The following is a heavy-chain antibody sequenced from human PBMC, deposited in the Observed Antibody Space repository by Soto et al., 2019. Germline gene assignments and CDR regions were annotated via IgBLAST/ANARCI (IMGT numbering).Heavy chain of an antibody. V-gene: IGHV3-30*03. CDR3: ARDYSSYGPFDY. D-gene: IGHD5-18*01. CDR2: ISNDGSNK. Sequence: GSLRLSCAASGFTFSSYGMHWVRQAPGKGLEWLAVISNDGSNKYYADSVKGRFTISRDNSKNTLYLQMNSLRAEDTAVYYCARDYSSYGPFDYWGQGTLVTVSS. CDR1: GFTFSSYG. J-gene: IGHJ4*02.